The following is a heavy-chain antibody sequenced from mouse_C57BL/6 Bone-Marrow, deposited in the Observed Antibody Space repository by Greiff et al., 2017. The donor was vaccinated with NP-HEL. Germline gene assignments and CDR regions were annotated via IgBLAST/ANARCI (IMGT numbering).Heavy chain of an antibody. CDR1: GYTFTSYW. D-gene: IGHD2-3*01. J-gene: IGHJ1*03. CDR3: ARLFYDGYYKYFDV. V-gene: IGHV1-50*01. Sequence: QVQLPQPGAELVKPGASVKLSCQASGYTFTSYWMQWVKQRPGQGLEWIGEIDPSDSYTNYNQKFKGKATLTVDTSSSTAYMQLSSLTSEDSAVYYCARLFYDGYYKYFDVWGTGTTVTVSS. CDR2: IDPSDSYT.